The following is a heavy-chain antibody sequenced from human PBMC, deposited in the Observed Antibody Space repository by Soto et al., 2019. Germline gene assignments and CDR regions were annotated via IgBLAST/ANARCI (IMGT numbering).Heavy chain of an antibody. CDR2: ISTYNGNT. J-gene: IGHJ4*02. D-gene: IGHD1-26*01. Sequence: QVQLVKSGVEVKKPGASVKVSCKVSGDSFTSFAISWVRQAPGQGLEWMGWISTYNGNTNYGPKVQGSVTLTTDTSTSTAYMDLRRLRSDDTAVYYCAAGSFLGPWQYWGQGTLVTVSS. V-gene: IGHV1-18*01. CDR3: AAGSFLGPWQY. CDR1: GDSFTSFA.